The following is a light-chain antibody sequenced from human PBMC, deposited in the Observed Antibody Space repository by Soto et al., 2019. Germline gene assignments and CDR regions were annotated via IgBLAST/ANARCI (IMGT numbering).Light chain of an antibody. V-gene: IGKV3-20*01. Sequence: EIVLTQSPGTLSLSPGERATLSCRASQSVNTKYLAWYQQKPGQAPRLLISGVSSRATGIPDRFSGSGSGTDFILTISSLQPEDFATYYCLQNNSYPVTFGQGTKVEIK. CDR3: LQNNSYPVT. CDR1: QSVNTKY. J-gene: IGKJ1*01. CDR2: GVS.